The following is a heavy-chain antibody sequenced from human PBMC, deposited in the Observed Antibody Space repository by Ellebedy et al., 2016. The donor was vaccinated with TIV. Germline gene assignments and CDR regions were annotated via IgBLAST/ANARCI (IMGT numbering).Heavy chain of an antibody. D-gene: IGHD3-3*01. Sequence: PGGSLRLSCKGSGYSFTSYWIGWVRQMPGKGLEWMGIIYLGDSDTRYSPSFQGQVTISADKSISTAYLQWSSLKASDTAMYYCARRPFRSRSLYDYWGQGTLVTVSS. CDR1: GYSFTSYW. CDR3: ARRPFRSRSLYDY. J-gene: IGHJ4*02. V-gene: IGHV5-51*01. CDR2: IYLGDSDT.